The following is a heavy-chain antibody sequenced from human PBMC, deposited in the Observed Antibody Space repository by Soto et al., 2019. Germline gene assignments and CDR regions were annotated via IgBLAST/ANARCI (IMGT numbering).Heavy chain of an antibody. CDR3: ARESEDLTSNFDY. CDR2: ISSTTNYI. CDR1: GFTFTRYS. V-gene: IGHV3-21*06. J-gene: IGHJ4*02. Sequence: LRLSCAASGFTFTRYSMNWVRQAPGKGLEWVSSISSTTNYIYYGDSMKGRFTISRDNAKNSLYLEMNSLRAEDTAVYYCARESEDLTSNFDYWGRGTLVTVSS.